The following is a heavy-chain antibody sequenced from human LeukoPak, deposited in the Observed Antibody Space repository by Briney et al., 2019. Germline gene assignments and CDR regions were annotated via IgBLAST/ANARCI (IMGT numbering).Heavy chain of an antibody. Sequence: ASVKVSCKASGGTFSSYAISWVRQAAGQGLEWVGWMNPNSGDTGYAQKFQGRVTMTRNTSITTAYMELSSLRSEDTAVYYCAKRGSNYGDFDSWGQGTLVTVSS. CDR2: MNPNSGDT. J-gene: IGHJ4*02. V-gene: IGHV1-8*02. CDR1: GGTFSSYA. CDR3: AKRGSNYGDFDS. D-gene: IGHD5-18*01.